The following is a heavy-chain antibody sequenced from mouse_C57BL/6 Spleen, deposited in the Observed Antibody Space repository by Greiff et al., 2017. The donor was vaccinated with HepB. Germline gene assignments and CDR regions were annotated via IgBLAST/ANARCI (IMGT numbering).Heavy chain of an antibody. CDR3: ARSGYGNYGDWYFDV. CDR1: GYTFTDYN. D-gene: IGHD2-10*02. CDR2: INPNNGGT. Sequence: EVKLQESGPELVKPGASVKMSCKASGYTFTDYNMHWVKQSHGKSLEWIGYINPNNGGTSYNQKFKGKATLTVNKSSSTAYMELRSLTSEDSAVYYCARSGYGNYGDWYFDVWGTGTTVTVSS. J-gene: IGHJ1*03. V-gene: IGHV1-22*01.